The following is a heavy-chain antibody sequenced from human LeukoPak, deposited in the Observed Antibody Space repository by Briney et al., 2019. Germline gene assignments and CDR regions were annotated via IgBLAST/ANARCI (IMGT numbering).Heavy chain of an antibody. J-gene: IGHJ4*02. Sequence: GGSLRISGAASGFTFSSYVMSWVRQAPGKGLEWVSIINTNGRTTYYADSVKGRFTISRDNSKNTLYLQMNSLGAEDTAVYYCAKHPESGNFDYWGRGTLVTVSS. CDR2: INTNGRTT. D-gene: IGHD1-14*01. V-gene: IGHV3-23*05. CDR3: AKHPESGNFDY. CDR1: GFTFSSYV.